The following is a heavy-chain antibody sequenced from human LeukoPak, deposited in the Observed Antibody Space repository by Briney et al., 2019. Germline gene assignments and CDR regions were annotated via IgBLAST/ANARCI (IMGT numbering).Heavy chain of an antibody. D-gene: IGHD4-23*01. Sequence: GGSLRLSCAASGFTFSNHEMNWVRQAPGKGPEWLSYIRSSGGTIYYADSVKGRFTISRDNARNSLYLQMNSLRAEDTAVYNCARPYGGQGYWGQGTLVTVSS. CDR2: IRSSGGTI. J-gene: IGHJ4*02. CDR3: ARPYGGQGY. V-gene: IGHV3-48*03. CDR1: GFTFSNHE.